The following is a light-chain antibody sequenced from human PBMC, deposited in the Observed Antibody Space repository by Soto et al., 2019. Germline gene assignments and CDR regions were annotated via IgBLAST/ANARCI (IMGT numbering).Light chain of an antibody. CDR1: QSVGSY. Sequence: EIVLTQSPATLSLSPGERATLSCRASQSVGSYLAWYQQKPGQAPRLLIYDASNRATGIPARFSGSGSGRDFTLTISSLEPEDFAVYFCQQRSNWPLTFGGGTRWISN. J-gene: IGKJ4*01. V-gene: IGKV3-11*02. CDR2: DAS. CDR3: QQRSNWPLT.